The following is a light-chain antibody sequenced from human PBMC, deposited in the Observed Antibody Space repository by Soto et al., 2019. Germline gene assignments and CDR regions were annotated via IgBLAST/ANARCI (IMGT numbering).Light chain of an antibody. Sequence: QSVLTQSPSASASLGASVKLTCTLSSGHSTYAIAWHQQQPEKGPRYLMKLNNDGSNSKGDGIPDRFSGSSSGAERYLTISSLQSEDEADYYCQTWGTGIHVVFGGGTKLTVL. CDR2: LNNDGSN. CDR3: QTWGTGIHVV. V-gene: IGLV4-69*02. J-gene: IGLJ2*01. CDR1: SGHSTYA.